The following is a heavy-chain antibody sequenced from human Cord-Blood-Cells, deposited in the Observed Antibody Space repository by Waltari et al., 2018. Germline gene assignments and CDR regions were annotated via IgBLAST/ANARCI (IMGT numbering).Heavy chain of an antibody. CDR2: IKQDGSEK. V-gene: IGHV3-7*01. J-gene: IGHJ3*02. CDR1: GFTFSSYW. Sequence: EVQLVESGGGLVQPGGSLRLSCAASGFTFSSYWMSWVRQAPGKGLEWVAKIKQDGSEKYYVDSVKGRFTISRDNAKNSLYLQMNSLRAEDTAVYYCARELGYCSSTSCYTDAFDIWGQGTMVTVSS. CDR3: ARELGYCSSTSCYTDAFDI. D-gene: IGHD2-2*02.